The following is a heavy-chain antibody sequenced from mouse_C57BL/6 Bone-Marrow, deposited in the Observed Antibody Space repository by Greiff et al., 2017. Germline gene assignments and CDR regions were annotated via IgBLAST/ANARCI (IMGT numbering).Heavy chain of an antibody. CDR1: GYAFSSSW. CDR3: ARDGAAVVDFDY. CDR2: IYPGDGDT. V-gene: IGHV1-82*01. Sequence: VQLQESGPELVKPGASVKISCKASGYAFSSSWMNWVKQRPGKGLEWIGRIYPGDGDTYYHGKFKGKATLTADKSSSTAYMQRSSLTSEDSAVYFCARDGAAVVDFDYWGQGTTVTVSS. J-gene: IGHJ2*01. D-gene: IGHD1-1*01.